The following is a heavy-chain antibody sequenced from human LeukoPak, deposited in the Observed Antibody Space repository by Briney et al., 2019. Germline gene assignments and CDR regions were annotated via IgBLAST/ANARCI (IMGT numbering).Heavy chain of an antibody. D-gene: IGHD6-13*01. V-gene: IGHV1-8*02. CDR3: ARARIAAAGTFDP. CDR1: GDTFTTYD. J-gene: IGHJ5*02. Sequence: ASVKVSCKASGDTFTTYDINWLRQATGQGLEWMGWMSPNSGNTGYAQKFQGRVTMTRNTSISTAYMELSSLRSEDTAVYYCARARIAAAGTFDPWGQGTLVTVSS. CDR2: MSPNSGNT.